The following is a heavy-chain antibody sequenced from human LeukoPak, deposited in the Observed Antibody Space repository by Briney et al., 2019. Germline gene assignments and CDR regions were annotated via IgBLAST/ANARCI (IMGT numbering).Heavy chain of an antibody. V-gene: IGHV3-66*01. CDR2: IYSGGST. Sequence: GGSLRLSCAASGFTFSSYEMNWVRQAPGKGLEWVSVIYSGGSTYYADSVKGRFTISRDNSKNTLYLQMNSLRAEDTAVYYCASFGIMITFGGVIARTGYDYWGQGTLVTVSS. J-gene: IGHJ4*02. D-gene: IGHD3-16*02. CDR3: ASFGIMITFGGVIARTGYDY. CDR1: GFTFSSYE.